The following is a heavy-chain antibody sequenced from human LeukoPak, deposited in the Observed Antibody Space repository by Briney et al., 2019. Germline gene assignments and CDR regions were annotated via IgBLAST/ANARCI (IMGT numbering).Heavy chain of an antibody. V-gene: IGHV3-74*01. CDR1: GFTFSSYW. CDR2: INSDGSTT. CDR3: AVKWTYDGFDI. Sequence: GGSLRLSCAASGFTFSSYWMHWVRQAPGKGLVWVSRINSDGSTTTYADSMKGRFTISRDNAKSTLYLQMNSLRAEDTAVYYCAVKWTYDGFDIWGQGTMVTVSS. J-gene: IGHJ3*02. D-gene: IGHD1-26*01.